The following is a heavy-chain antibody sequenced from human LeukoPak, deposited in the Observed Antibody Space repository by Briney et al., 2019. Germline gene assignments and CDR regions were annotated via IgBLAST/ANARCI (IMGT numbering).Heavy chain of an antibody. J-gene: IGHJ4*02. CDR1: GFTFSSYA. V-gene: IGHV3-23*01. D-gene: IGHD5-18*01. CDR3: AKGNGYSYGRYYFDY. Sequence: GGSLRLSCAASGFTFSSYAMGWVRQAPGKGLEWVSAITASGGNTYYADSVKGRFTISSDNSKNTLYLQVNSLRAEDTAVYYCAKGNGYSYGRYYFDYWGQGTLVTVSS. CDR2: ITASGGNT.